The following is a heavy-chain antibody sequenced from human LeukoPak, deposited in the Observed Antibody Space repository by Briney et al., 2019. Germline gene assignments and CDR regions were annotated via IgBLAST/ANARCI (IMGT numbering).Heavy chain of an antibody. CDR1: GFTFRSYG. V-gene: IGHV3-30*18. CDR3: AKDRTDYYFDY. Sequence: GGSLRLSCAASGFTFRSYGMHWVRQAPGKGLEWVAVVSHDGTNKYYADSVKGRFTISRDNSKNMLYLQMNSLRAEDAAVYYCAKDRTDYYFDYWGQETLVTVSS. J-gene: IGHJ4*02. CDR2: VSHDGTNK.